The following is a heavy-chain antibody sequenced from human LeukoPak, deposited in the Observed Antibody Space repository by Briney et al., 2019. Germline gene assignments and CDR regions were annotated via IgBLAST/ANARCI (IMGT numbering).Heavy chain of an antibody. CDR2: INHSGST. J-gene: IGHJ5*02. Sequence: ASETLSLTCAVYGGSFSGYYWSWIRQPPGKGLEWIGEINHSGSTNYNPSLKSRVTISVDTSKNQFSLKLSSVTAADTAVYYCARVGGDYGSGSYCLTPWGQGTLVTVSS. V-gene: IGHV4-34*01. D-gene: IGHD3-10*01. CDR3: ARVGGDYGSGSYCLTP. CDR1: GGSFSGYY.